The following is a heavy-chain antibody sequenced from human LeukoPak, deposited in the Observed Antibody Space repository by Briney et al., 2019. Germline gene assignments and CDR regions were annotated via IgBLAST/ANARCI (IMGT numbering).Heavy chain of an antibody. V-gene: IGHV3-23*01. D-gene: IGHD2-15*01. CDR3: ARDRPTGASRIFVVQ. J-gene: IGHJ4*02. CDR2: ISGSGGST. Sequence: GGSLRLSCAASGFTFSSYAMSWVRQAPGKGLEWVSAISGSGGSTYYADSVKGRFTISRDNTRNSLYLAMNNLRAEDTAIYYCARDRPTGASRIFVVQWGQGTPVTVSS. CDR1: GFTFSSYA.